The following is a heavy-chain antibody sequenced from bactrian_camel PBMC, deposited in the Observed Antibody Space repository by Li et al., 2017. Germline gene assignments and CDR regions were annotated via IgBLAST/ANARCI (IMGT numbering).Heavy chain of an antibody. Sequence: VQLVESGGGSVQAGGSLRLSCATSGFRFDESDMGWYRQAPGTECDLVSTISSDEIIDYSDSVKGRFTISQDNAKNTVYLQMNSLQPEETAMYYCATGGINWSAMCSAALTATTYSYWGQGTQVTVS. V-gene: IGHV3S55*01. D-gene: IGHD8*01. J-gene: IGHJ4*01. CDR2: ISSDEII. CDR1: GFRFDESD. CDR3: ATGGINWSAMCSAALTATTYSY.